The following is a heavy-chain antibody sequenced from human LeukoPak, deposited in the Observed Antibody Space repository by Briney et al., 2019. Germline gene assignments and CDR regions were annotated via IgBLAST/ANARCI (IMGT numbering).Heavy chain of an antibody. J-gene: IGHJ5*02. V-gene: IGHV3-11*01. Sequence: GGSLRLSCAASGFTFSDYYMSWIRQAPGKGLEWVSYISSSGSTIYYADSVKGRFTISRDNAKNSLYLQMNSLRAEDTAVYYCASGPYYGSGSYYKTFRWFDPWGQGTLVTVSS. D-gene: IGHD3-10*01. CDR3: ASGPYYGSGSYYKTFRWFDP. CDR1: GFTFSDYY. CDR2: ISSSGSTI.